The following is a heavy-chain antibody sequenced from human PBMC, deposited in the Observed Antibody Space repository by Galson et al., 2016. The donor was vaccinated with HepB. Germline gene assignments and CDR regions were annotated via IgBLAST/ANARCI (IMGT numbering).Heavy chain of an antibody. CDR1: GGSFSDYY. D-gene: IGHD2-21*01. V-gene: IGHV4-34*01. CDR2: INHGGST. CDR3: ARGKGIPTD. J-gene: IGHJ4*02. Sequence: SETLSLTCAVSGGSFSDYYWTWIRQPPGKGLEWIGEINHGGSTNYNPSLRSRATISEDTANNHFILRLTSLSAADTAVYYCARGKGIPTDWGQGTLVTVSS.